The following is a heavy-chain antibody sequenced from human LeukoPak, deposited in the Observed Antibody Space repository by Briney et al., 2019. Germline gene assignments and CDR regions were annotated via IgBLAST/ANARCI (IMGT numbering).Heavy chain of an antibody. J-gene: IGHJ4*02. V-gene: IGHV3-30*02. CDR2: IRYDGSNK. CDR1: GFTFSSYG. Sequence: GSLRLSCAASGFTFSSYGMHWVRQAPGKGLEWVAFIRYDGSNKYYADSVKGRFIISRDNSKNTLYLQMNSLRAEDTAVYYCAKPVALLMVYAMDYWGQGTLVTVSS. CDR3: AKPVALLMVYAMDY. D-gene: IGHD2-8*01.